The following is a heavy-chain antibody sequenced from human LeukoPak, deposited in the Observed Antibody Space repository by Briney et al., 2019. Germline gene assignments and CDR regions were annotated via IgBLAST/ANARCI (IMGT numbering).Heavy chain of an antibody. CDR3: AELGITMIGGV. CDR1: GSTVSSNY. V-gene: IGHV3-66*01. Sequence: PGGSLRLSCAASGSTVSSNYMSWVRQAPGKGLEWVSLIYSGGSTYYADSVKGRFTISRDNSKNTLYLQMNSLRAEDTAVYYCAELGITMIGGVWGKGTTVTISS. J-gene: IGHJ6*04. CDR2: IYSGGST. D-gene: IGHD3-10*02.